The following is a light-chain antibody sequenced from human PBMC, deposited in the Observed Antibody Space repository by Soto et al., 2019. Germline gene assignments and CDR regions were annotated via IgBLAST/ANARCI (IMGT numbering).Light chain of an antibody. J-gene: IGLJ3*02. Sequence: QTVVTQEPSLTVSLGGTVTLTCSSSTGAVTSTHYANWFQQKPGQPPRSLIYSTSNTYSWTPARFSASLLGGSAALTLSDVQPEDEADYYCQLYYGATRVFGGGTKLTVL. CDR3: QLYYGATRV. V-gene: IGLV7-43*01. CDR1: TGAVTSTHY. CDR2: STS.